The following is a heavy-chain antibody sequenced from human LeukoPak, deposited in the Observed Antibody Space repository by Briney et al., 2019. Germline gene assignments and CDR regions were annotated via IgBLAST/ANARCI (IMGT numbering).Heavy chain of an antibody. CDR3: ARAIAEAGTDS. D-gene: IGHD6-19*01. CDR1: GFTFSSYA. CDR2: INSDGYSI. J-gene: IGHJ4*02. Sequence: PGGSLRLSCAASGFTFSSYAMSWVRQAPGKGPVWLARINSDGYSISYADSVKGRFTISRDNAKKTLYLQMNTLRAEDTAMYYCARAIAEAGTDSWGQGTLVTVSS. V-gene: IGHV3-74*01.